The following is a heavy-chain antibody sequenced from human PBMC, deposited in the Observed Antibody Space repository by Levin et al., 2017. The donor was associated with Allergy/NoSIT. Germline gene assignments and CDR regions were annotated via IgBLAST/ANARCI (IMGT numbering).Heavy chain of an antibody. J-gene: IGHJ3*02. V-gene: IGHV3-20*01. CDR2: INWNGAST. Sequence: PGGSLRLSCAASGFTFDDYGVIWVRQAPGKGLEWVSGINWNGASTGYADSVKGRFTISRDNAKNSLYLQMNSLRADDTALYHCARGNSSSWEDAFDIWGQGTMVTVSS. CDR3: ARGNSSSWEDAFDI. D-gene: IGHD6-13*01. CDR1: GFTFDDYG.